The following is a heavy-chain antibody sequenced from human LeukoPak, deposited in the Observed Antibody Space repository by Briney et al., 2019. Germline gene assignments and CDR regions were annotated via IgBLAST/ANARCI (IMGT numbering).Heavy chain of an antibody. V-gene: IGHV1-69*04. CDR3: ARMRVTGTTVVYDY. CDR1: GGTFSSYA. D-gene: IGHD1-20*01. CDR2: IIPIPGIA. Sequence: ASVKVSCKASGGTFSSYAISWVRQAPGQGLEWMGRIIPIPGIANYAQKFQGRVTITADKSTSTAYMELSSLRSEDTAVYYCARMRVTGTTVVYDYWGQGTLVTVSS. J-gene: IGHJ4*02.